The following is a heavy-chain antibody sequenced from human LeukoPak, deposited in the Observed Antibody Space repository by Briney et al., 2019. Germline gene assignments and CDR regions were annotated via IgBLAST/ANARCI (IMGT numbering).Heavy chain of an antibody. CDR2: IYHSGST. CDR1: GGSISSGGYS. D-gene: IGHD4-23*01. V-gene: IGHV4-30-2*01. CDR3: ARVGTVATYGY. J-gene: IGHJ4*02. Sequence: PSETLSLTCAVSGGSISSGGYSWSWIWQPPGKGLEWIGYIYHSGSTYYNPSLKSRVTISVDRYKNQFSLKLSSVTAADTAVYYCARVGTVATYGYWGQGTLVTVSS.